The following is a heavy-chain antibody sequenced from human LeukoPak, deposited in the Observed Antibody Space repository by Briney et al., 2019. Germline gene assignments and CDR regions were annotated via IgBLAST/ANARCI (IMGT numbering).Heavy chain of an antibody. CDR2: ISSGGSTI. Sequence: GGSLRLSCAASGFTFSSYEMNWVRQAPGKGLEWVSHISSGGSTIYYADSVKGRFTISGDNAKKSLYLQMNSLRAEDTAVYYCARGEGYQLLDAFDIWGQGTMVTVSS. CDR1: GFTFSSYE. J-gene: IGHJ3*02. D-gene: IGHD2-2*01. V-gene: IGHV3-48*03. CDR3: ARGEGYQLLDAFDI.